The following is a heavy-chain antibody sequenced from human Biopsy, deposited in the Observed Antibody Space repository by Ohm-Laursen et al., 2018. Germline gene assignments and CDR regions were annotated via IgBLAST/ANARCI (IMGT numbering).Heavy chain of an antibody. J-gene: IGHJ3*01. CDR1: GGSLSGYY. Sequence: GTLSLTCAVYGGSLSGYYWNWIRQSPGKGLEWIGEINHRGFTSNNPSLKSRVTISVDTSKNQFSLRLSSVTAADTAVYYCARDSGGMATILDAFDLWGQGTTVTVSS. CDR3: ARDSGGMATILDAFDL. CDR2: INHRGFT. D-gene: IGHD5-24*01. V-gene: IGHV4-34*01.